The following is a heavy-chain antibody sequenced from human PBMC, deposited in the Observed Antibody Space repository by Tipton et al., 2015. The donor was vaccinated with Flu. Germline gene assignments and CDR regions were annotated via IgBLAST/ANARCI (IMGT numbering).Heavy chain of an antibody. CDR2: IYPGGSDT. CDR1: GYSFTNNW. CDR3: MRQPGGVRYFDF. J-gene: IGHJ2*01. V-gene: IGHV5-51*01. Sequence: VQLVQSGAQVKKPGESLKISCKASGYSFTNNWIIYPGGSDTRYSPSFQGHVTISADTSITTAYLQWSSLKPSDTAIYYCMRQPGGVRYFDFWGRGTLVTVSP. D-gene: IGHD1-14*01.